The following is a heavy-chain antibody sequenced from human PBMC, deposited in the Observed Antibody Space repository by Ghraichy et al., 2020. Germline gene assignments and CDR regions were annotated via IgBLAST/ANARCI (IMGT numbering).Heavy chain of an antibody. CDR2: ISSNGGST. J-gene: IGHJ4*02. Sequence: SCSASGFVFSTYAMHWVRQAPGKRLEYVSAISSNGGSTYYADSVRGRFTISRDNSKNTLYIKMSSLRAEDTAVYHCVKEEHPGYDFWSGYSSCFDYWGQGTLVTVSS. CDR1: GFVFSTYA. V-gene: IGHV3-64D*06. CDR3: VKEEHPGYDFWSGYSSCFDY. D-gene: IGHD3-3*01.